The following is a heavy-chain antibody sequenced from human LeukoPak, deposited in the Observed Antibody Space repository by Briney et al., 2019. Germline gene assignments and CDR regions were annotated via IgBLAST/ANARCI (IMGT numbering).Heavy chain of an antibody. CDR2: IRYGGSNK. V-gene: IGHV3-30*02. CDR3: ATQVVVVAAPARGDY. CDR1: GFTFSSYG. Sequence: GGSLRLSCAASGFTFSSYGMHWVRQAPGKGLEWVAFIRYGGSNKYYADSVKGRFTISRDNSKNTLYLQMNSLRAEDTAVYYCATQVVVVAAPARGDYWGQGTLVTVSS. J-gene: IGHJ4*02. D-gene: IGHD2-15*01.